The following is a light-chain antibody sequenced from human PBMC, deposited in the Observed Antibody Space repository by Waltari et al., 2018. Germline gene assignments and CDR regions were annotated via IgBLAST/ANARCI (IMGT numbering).Light chain of an antibody. CDR3: QQYYDGPRT. CDR2: GAS. J-gene: IGKJ1*01. CDR1: QDISNS. V-gene: IGKV1-NL1*01. Sequence: DIQMIQSPSSLSASFGDRVTITCRASQDISNSLAWYQQKLGRAPKLLLHGASRLESGVPSRFSGRGSGTDYTLTISSLQPEDFATYYCQQYYDGPRTFGQGTKVELK.